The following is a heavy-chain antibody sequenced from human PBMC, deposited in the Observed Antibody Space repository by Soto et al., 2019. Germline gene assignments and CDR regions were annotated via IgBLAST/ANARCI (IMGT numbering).Heavy chain of an antibody. CDR3: ARTPLGDDAFDI. V-gene: IGHV4-39*01. Sequence: SETLSLTCTVSGGSISSSSYYWGWIRQPPGKGLEWIGSIYYSGSTYYNPSLKSRVTISVDTSKNQFSLKLSSVTAADTAVYYCARTPLGDDAFDIWGQGTMVTVSS. CDR1: GGSISSSSYY. CDR2: IYYSGST. D-gene: IGHD3-10*01. J-gene: IGHJ3*02.